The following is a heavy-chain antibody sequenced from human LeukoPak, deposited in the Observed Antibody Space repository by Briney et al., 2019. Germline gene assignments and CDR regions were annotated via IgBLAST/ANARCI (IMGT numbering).Heavy chain of an antibody. CDR1: GGTFSSYA. Sequence: ASVKISCKASGGTFSSYAISWVRQAPGQGLEWMGGIIPILGTANYAQKFQGRVTITTDESTSTAYMELSSLRSEDTAVYYCARDGHPNYDFWSGSLYYMDVWGKGTTVTVSS. D-gene: IGHD3-3*01. CDR2: IIPILGTA. CDR3: ARDGHPNYDFWSGSLYYMDV. V-gene: IGHV1-69*05. J-gene: IGHJ6*03.